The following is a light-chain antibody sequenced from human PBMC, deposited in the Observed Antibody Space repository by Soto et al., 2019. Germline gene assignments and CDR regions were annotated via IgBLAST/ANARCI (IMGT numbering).Light chain of an antibody. CDR2: DVT. V-gene: IGLV2-11*01. CDR3: SSFSGSSPHV. Sequence: QSGLAQRRCMSAAPGQSVPISCTGTNSDVGRYDYVSWYQQHPGKAPKLIVYDVTERPSGVPDRFSGSKSGNTASLTISGLQAEDEADSSCSSFSGSSPHVFVPVTKLTVL. J-gene: IGLJ1*01. CDR1: NSDVGRYDY.